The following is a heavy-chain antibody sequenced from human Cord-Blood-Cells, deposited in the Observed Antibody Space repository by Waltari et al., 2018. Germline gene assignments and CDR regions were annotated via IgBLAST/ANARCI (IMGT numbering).Heavy chain of an antibody. CDR3: ARGVGATNYYYYYYMDV. V-gene: IGHV4-34*01. J-gene: IGHJ6*03. Sequence: QVQLQQWGAGLLKPSETLSLTCAVYGGSFSGYYRCWIRQPPGKGLEWIGEINHSGSTNYNPSLKSRVTISVDTSKNQFSLKLSSVTAADTAVYYCARGVGATNYYYYYYMDVWGKGTTVTVSS. CDR2: INHSGST. D-gene: IGHD1-26*01. CDR1: GGSFSGYY.